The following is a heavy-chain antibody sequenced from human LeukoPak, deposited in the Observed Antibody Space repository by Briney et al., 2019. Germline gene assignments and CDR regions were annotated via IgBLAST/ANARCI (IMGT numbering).Heavy chain of an antibody. V-gene: IGHV3-15*01. Sequence: GGSLRLSCAASGFTFSDAWMTWVRQAPGEGLEWIGRIKRKRDGGTIDYAAPVKGRFTISRDDSKSIAYLQMNSLKTEDTAVYYCTRELWFGEALDYWGQGTLVTVSS. CDR3: TRELWFGEALDY. J-gene: IGHJ4*02. CDR1: GFTFSDAW. CDR2: IKRKRDGGTI. D-gene: IGHD3-10*01.